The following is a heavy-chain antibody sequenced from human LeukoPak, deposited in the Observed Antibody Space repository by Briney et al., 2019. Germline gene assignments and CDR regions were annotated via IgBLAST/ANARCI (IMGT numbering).Heavy chain of an antibody. CDR1: GFTFSSYA. J-gene: IGHJ4*02. CDR2: ISYDGSNK. V-gene: IGHV3-30-3*01. D-gene: IGHD5-24*01. CDR3: ARVPDEEREFDY. Sequence: GGSLRLSCAASGFTFSSYAMHWVRQAPGRGLEWVAVISYDGSNKYYADSVKGRFTISRDNSKNTLYLQMNSLRAEDTAVYYCARVPDEEREFDYWGQGTLVTVSS.